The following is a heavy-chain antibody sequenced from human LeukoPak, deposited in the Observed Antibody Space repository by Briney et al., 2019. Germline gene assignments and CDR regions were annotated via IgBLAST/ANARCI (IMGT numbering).Heavy chain of an antibody. CDR2: MYYGGST. V-gene: IGHV4-39*01. CDR3: ARRGPSGRSLDY. Sequence: SETLSLTCNVSGGSISSSSYYWGWIRQPPGKGLGWIGSMYYGGSTYYNPSLKSRVTISVDTSKNQFSLQLSSVTAADTAVYYCARRGPSGRSLDYWGQGTLVTVSS. J-gene: IGHJ4*02. CDR1: GGSISSSSYY. D-gene: IGHD1-26*01.